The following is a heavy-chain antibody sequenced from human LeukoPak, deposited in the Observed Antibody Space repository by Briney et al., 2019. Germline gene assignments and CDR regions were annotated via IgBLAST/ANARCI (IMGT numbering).Heavy chain of an antibody. CDR2: MSTTGGGK. CDR3: AKERSPGLKNYDILAY. CDR1: GFTFSTYA. Sequence: LGGSLRLSCAASGFTFSTYAMSWVRQAPGKGLEWVSGMSTTGGGKYYADSVKGRFTISRDNSKNTLYLQMNSLRAEDTGVYYCAKERSPGLKNYDILAYWGQGTPVTVSS. D-gene: IGHD3-9*01. V-gene: IGHV3-23*01. J-gene: IGHJ4*02.